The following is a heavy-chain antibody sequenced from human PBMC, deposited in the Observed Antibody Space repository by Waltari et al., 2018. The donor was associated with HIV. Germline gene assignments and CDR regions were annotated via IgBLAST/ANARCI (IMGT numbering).Heavy chain of an antibody. CDR1: TFGVYS. CDR3: AKGLGYGPAEGYFDY. D-gene: IGHD5-18*01. J-gene: IGHJ4*02. V-gene: IGHV3-9*01. Sequence: EVQLVVSGGGLVQPGRYLSITFGVYSNNWVRHTQGKGLEWCSGISWNSGSIGYADSGKGRFTISRDNAKNSLYLQMNSLRAEDTALYYCAKGLGYGPAEGYFDYWGQGTMVTVSS. CDR2: ISWNSGSI.